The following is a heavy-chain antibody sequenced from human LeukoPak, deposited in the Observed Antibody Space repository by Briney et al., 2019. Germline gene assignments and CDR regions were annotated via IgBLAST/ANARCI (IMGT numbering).Heavy chain of an antibody. J-gene: IGHJ3*02. CDR2: IFYSGST. CDR1: SGSISTSNYY. CDR3: AKRGYSYGYGEHAFDI. D-gene: IGHD5-18*01. Sequence: SETLSLTCTVSSGSISTSNYYWGWVRQPPGKALEWIGNIFYSGSTYYSPSLKSRVTISVDTSKNQFSLKLSSVTAADTAVYYCAKRGYSYGYGEHAFDIWGQGTMVTVSP. V-gene: IGHV4-39*07.